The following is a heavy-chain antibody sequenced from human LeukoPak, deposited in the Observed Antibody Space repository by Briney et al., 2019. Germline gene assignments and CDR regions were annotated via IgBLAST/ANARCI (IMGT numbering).Heavy chain of an antibody. J-gene: IGHJ4*02. V-gene: IGHV4-59*02. CDR1: GGSVSTYY. Sequence: PSETLSLTCTVSGGSVSTYYWTWIRQPPGKGLEWIGYISYSGSTNYNPSLKSRVNTSIDTSKNQFSLKLSSVTAADTAVYYCARERDYGDRLFDSWGQGTLVTVSS. CDR3: ARERDYGDRLFDS. D-gene: IGHD4-17*01. CDR2: ISYSGST.